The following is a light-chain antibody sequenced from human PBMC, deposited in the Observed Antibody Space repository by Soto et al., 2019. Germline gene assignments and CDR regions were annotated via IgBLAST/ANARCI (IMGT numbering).Light chain of an antibody. Sequence: QSVLTQPASVSGSPGQSITISCTGTSSDVGGYNYVSWYQQHPGKAPKLMIYDVSNRPSGVSNRFSGSKSGNTASLTISGLQAEDEADYYCSSYTSSSFYVFGTGTQLTV. CDR2: DVS. CDR1: SSDVGGYNY. J-gene: IGLJ1*01. V-gene: IGLV2-14*01. CDR3: SSYTSSSFYV.